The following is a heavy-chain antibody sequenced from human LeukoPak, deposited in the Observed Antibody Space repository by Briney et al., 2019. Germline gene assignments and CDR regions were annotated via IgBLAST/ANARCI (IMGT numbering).Heavy chain of an antibody. CDR3: ARRGHCRTLHYYDYYMDV. J-gene: IGHJ6*03. Sequence: SETLSLTFAVYGGSFSGYYWSWIRQPPGKGLEWIGEINHSGSTNYNPSLKSRVTISVDTSKNQFSLKLSSVTAADTAVYYCARRGHCRTLHYYDYYMDVWGKESTVTVSS. V-gene: IGHV4-34*01. CDR1: GGSFSGYY. CDR2: INHSGST.